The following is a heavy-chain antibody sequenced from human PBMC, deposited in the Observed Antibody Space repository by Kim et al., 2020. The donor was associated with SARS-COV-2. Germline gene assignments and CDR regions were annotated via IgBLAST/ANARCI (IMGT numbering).Heavy chain of an antibody. CDR2: LSGGANST. V-gene: IGHV3-23*01. D-gene: IGHD3-10*01. Sequence: GGSLRLSCAASGFNFTTYAMTWVRQSAGAGLEWVSSLSGGANSTYYADSVKGRFTISSDTSRSTLYLQMSSLRAEDSAVYYCAKEEWFGAVISWGQGTL. J-gene: IGHJ5*02. CDR1: GFNFTTYA. CDR3: AKEEWFGAVIS.